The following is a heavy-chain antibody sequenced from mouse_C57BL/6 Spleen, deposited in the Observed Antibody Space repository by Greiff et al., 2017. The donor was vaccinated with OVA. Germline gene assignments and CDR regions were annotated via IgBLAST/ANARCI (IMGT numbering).Heavy chain of an antibody. CDR2: SRNKANDYTT. CDR1: GFTFSDFY. D-gene: IGHD2-4*01. CDR3: ARDPYDYDSYAMDY. Sequence: VQLVESGGGLVQSGRSLRLSCATSGFTFSDFYMEWVRQAPGKGLEWIAASRNKANDYTTEYSASVKGRFIVSRDTSQSILYLQMNALRAEDTAIYYCARDPYDYDSYAMDYWGQGTSVTVSS. J-gene: IGHJ4*01. V-gene: IGHV7-1*01.